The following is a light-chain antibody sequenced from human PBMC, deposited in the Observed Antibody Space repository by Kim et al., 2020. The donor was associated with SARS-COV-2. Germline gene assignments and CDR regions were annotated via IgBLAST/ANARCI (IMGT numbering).Light chain of an antibody. V-gene: IGLV3-19*01. CDR1: SLRRNY. CDR3: NSRDRDSTGNLYV. Sequence: GHTVRKTCQGGSLRRNYASWYQQKPGQAPVIVQYDKNNRPSAIPDRFSASSSGNAASLTSIGAQAADEADYYCNSRDRDSTGNLYVFGPGTKVTVL. J-gene: IGLJ1*01. CDR2: DKN.